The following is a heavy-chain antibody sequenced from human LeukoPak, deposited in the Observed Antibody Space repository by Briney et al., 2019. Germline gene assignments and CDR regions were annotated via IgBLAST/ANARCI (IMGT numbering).Heavy chain of an antibody. CDR2: MNPNSGNT. CDR3: ARGGVVSTGYYYYMDV. V-gene: IGHV1-8*03. CDR1: GYTFTSYD. J-gene: IGHJ6*03. Sequence: GAPVKVSCKASGYTFTSYDINWVRQATGQGLEWMGWMNPNSGNTGYAQKFQGRVTITRNTSISTAYMELSSLRSEDTAVYYCARGGVVSTGYYYYMDVWGKGTTVTVSS. D-gene: IGHD4-17*01.